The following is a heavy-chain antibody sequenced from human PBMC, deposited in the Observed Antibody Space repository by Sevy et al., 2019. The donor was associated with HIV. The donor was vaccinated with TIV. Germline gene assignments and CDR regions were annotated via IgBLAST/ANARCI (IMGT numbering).Heavy chain of an antibody. Sequence: GGSLRLSCAASGFXFSTXWMAXXRXAPXXXLEXXXXIKRXGGVXXXLDSVEGRFTISRDNSKNSLYLQMNSLRGEXTAVYYCARDSXYFDGTXHYDNFDIWGQGTMVTVSS. J-gene: IGHJ3*02. V-gene: IGHV3-7*01. D-gene: IGHD3-22*01. CDR1: GFXFSTXW. CDR3: ARDSXYFDGTXHYDNFDI. CDR2: IKRXGGVX.